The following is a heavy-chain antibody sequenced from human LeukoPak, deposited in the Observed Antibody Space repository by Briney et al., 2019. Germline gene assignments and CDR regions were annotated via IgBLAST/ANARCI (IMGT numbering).Heavy chain of an antibody. J-gene: IGHJ4*02. CDR3: ARDVGGELRS. CDR2: IYYSGST. CDR1: GGSLSSYY. Sequence: SETLSLICTVSGGSLSSYYWSWIRQPPGKGLEWIGYIYYSGSTNYNPSLKSRVTISVDPSKNQFSLKLSSVTAADTAVYYCARDVGGELRSWGQGTLVTVSS. D-gene: IGHD1-26*01. V-gene: IGHV4-59*01.